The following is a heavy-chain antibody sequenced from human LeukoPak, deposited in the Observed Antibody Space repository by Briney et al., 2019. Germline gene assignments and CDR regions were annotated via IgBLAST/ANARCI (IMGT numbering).Heavy chain of an antibody. V-gene: IGHV3-43*01. D-gene: IGHD6-6*01. CDR1: GFTFDDYT. Sequence: GGSLRLSCAASGFTFDDYTMHWVRQAPGKGLEWVSLISWDGGSTYYADSVKGRFTTSRDNSKNSLYLQMNSLRTEDTALYYCAKDIGAARPDYYYCGMDVWGQGTTVTVSS. J-gene: IGHJ6*02. CDR3: AKDIGAARPDYYYCGMDV. CDR2: ISWDGGST.